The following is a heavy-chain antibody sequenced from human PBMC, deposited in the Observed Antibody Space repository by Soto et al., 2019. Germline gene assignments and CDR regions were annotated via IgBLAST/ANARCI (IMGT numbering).Heavy chain of an antibody. Sequence: GGSLRLSCAASGFTFSSYGMHWVRQAPGKGLEWVAVISYDGSNKYYADSVKGRFTISRDNSKNTLYLQMNSLRAEDTAVYYCAKGSPSRGHFDYWGQGTLVTVSS. V-gene: IGHV3-30*18. J-gene: IGHJ4*02. CDR1: GFTFSSYG. CDR2: ISYDGSNK. CDR3: AKGSPSRGHFDY. D-gene: IGHD3-16*01.